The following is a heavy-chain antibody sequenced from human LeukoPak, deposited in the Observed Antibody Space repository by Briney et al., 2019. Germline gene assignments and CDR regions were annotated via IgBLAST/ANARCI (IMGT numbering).Heavy chain of an antibody. Sequence: PSETLSLTCTVSGGSISSSSYYWTWIRQNPGKGLEWIGYINYSGNAYYNPSLKSRVTISVDTSKNQFSLKLSSVTAADTAVYYCARNELISSNYYYYGMDVWGQGTTVTVSS. CDR1: GGSISSSSYY. CDR2: INYSGNA. V-gene: IGHV4-31*03. J-gene: IGHJ6*02. CDR3: ARNELISSNYYYYGMDV.